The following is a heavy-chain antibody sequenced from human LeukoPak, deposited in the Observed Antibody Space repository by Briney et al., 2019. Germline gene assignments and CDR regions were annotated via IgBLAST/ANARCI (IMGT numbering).Heavy chain of an antibody. J-gene: IGHJ6*02. D-gene: IGHD3-10*01. Sequence: GASVKVSCKASGYTFTSYGISWVRQAPGQGLEWMGWISAYNGNTNYAQKLQGRVTMTTDTSTSTAYMELRSLRSDDTAVYYCAMGSENDFYGSGSYYNDYYYYYGMDVWGQGTTVTVSS. V-gene: IGHV1-18*01. CDR3: AMGSENDFYGSGSYYNDYYYYYGMDV. CDR2: ISAYNGNT. CDR1: GYTFTSYG.